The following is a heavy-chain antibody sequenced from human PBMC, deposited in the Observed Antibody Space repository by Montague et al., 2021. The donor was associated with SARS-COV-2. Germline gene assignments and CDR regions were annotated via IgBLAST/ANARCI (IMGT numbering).Heavy chain of an antibody. V-gene: IGHV4-61*10. CDR3: ARAQNTCFIANCVNYFEV. J-gene: IGHJ4*02. CDR1: GDSMTSGSHF. D-gene: IGHD1-1*01. CDR2: IQTTGTS. Sequence: SETLSLTCSVSGDSMTSGSHFWTWIRQTAGKGLEWIGHIQTTGTSNYSPSLRDRITLSIDTSRNQFSLKLSSVTAADTAVYYCARAQNTCFIANCVNYFEVWGLGALVTVSS.